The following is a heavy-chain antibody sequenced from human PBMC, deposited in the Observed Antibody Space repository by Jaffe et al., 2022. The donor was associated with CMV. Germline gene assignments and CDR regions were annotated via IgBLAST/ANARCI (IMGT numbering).Heavy chain of an antibody. V-gene: IGHV5-51*01. CDR2: IFPGDSHT. CDR1: GYTFTNFW. J-gene: IGHJ6*03. Sequence: EVQLVQSGAEVKKPGESLKISCKGSGYTFTNFWIGWVRQMPGKGLEWMGIIFPGDSHTKYSPSFQGQVTISVDKSITTAYLQWSSLRASDTAMYYCARHGGISMVRGVIESDYYYMDVWGKGTAVTVSS. D-gene: IGHD3-10*01. CDR3: ARHGGISMVRGVIESDYYYMDV.